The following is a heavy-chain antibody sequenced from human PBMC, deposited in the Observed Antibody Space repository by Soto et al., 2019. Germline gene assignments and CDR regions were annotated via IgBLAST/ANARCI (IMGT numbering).Heavy chain of an antibody. CDR2: IYYSGMT. V-gene: IGHV4-31*03. CDR3: ARDSSGPGYSYGKFDY. J-gene: IGHJ4*02. D-gene: IGHD5-18*01. Sequence: SETLSLTCTVSGVSVSTGGYFWTWIRQHPGKGLEWIGNIYYSGMTYYNPSLRGRVSISLDPSESQFSLKLNSVTAADTAVYYCARDSSGPGYSYGKFDYWGQGALITVSS. CDR1: GVSVSTGGYF.